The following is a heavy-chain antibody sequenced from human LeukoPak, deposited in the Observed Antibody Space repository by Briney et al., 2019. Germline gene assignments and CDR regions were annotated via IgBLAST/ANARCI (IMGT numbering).Heavy chain of an antibody. CDR2: IYYSGST. J-gene: IGHJ4*02. CDR3: ASCPVEYYYDSSGYQFDY. V-gene: IGHV4-39*07. Sequence: GSLRLSCAASGFTFSSNSMNWVRQAPGKGLEWIGSIYYSGSTYYNPSLKSRVTISVDTSKNQFSLKLSSVTAADTAVYYCASCPVEYYYDSSGYQFDYWGQGTLVTVSS. CDR1: GFTFSSNSMN. D-gene: IGHD3-22*01.